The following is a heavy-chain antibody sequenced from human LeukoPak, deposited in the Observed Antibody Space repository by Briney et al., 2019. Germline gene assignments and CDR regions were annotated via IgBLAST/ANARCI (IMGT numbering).Heavy chain of an antibody. J-gene: IGHJ4*02. CDR1: GGSVSGSSFY. CDR3: ARLQGPIRTVRGVD. D-gene: IGHD3-10*01. CDR2: IYYSGST. V-gene: IGHV4-39*01. Sequence: SETLSLTCTVSGGSVSGSSFYWGWIRQPRPTGKGLEWIGRIYYSGSTYYNPSLKSRVSISVDTSKNQFSLKLNSVTAADTAVYYCARLQGPIRTVRGVDWGQGTLVTVSS.